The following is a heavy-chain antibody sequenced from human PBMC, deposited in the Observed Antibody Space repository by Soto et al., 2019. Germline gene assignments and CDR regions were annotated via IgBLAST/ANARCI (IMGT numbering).Heavy chain of an antibody. Sequence: ASVKVSCKASGYTFTRYYMHWVRQAPGQGLEWMGIINPSAGSTSYAQKLQGRVTMTRDTSTSTVYMELSSLRSEDTAVYYCARDRPSTLTTENYYYYGMDVWGQGTTVTVSS. D-gene: IGHD4-4*01. J-gene: IGHJ6*02. CDR1: GYTFTRYY. CDR2: INPSAGST. CDR3: ARDRPSTLTTENYYYYGMDV. V-gene: IGHV1-46*01.